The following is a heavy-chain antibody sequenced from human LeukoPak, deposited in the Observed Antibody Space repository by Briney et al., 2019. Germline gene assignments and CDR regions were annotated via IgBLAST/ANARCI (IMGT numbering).Heavy chain of an antibody. Sequence: GGSLRLSCVTSGFTFNSYGFYWVRQAPGKGLEWVAVISYDGSKRYYADSVKGRFTISRDTSNKTAYLEMNSLRVDGTAVYYCARDVISRQMITLGLGFWGQGTLVTVSS. J-gene: IGHJ4*02. D-gene: IGHD1-20*01. CDR2: ISYDGSKR. CDR3: ARDVISRQMITLGLGF. V-gene: IGHV3-30*03. CDR1: GFTFNSYG.